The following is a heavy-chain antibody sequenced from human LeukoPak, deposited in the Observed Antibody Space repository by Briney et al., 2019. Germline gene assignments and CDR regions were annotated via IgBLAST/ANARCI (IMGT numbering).Heavy chain of an antibody. CDR2: ISWNSGSI. Sequence: GGSLRLSCAGSGYTFDDYAMHWVRQAPGKGLEWVSGISWNSGSIGYADSVKGRFTISRDNAKNSLYLQMNSLRAEDTALYYCAKDMGGSYPLGLDYWGQGTLVTVSS. D-gene: IGHD1-26*01. CDR1: GYTFDDYA. CDR3: AKDMGGSYPLGLDY. J-gene: IGHJ4*02. V-gene: IGHV3-9*01.